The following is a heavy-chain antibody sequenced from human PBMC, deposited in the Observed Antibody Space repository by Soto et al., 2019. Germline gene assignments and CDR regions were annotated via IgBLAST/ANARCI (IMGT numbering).Heavy chain of an antibody. CDR3: SKTSITVCFGMDV. Sequence: EMQLVESGGGLVKPGGSLRLSCSASGFTFNTYTLNWVRQAPGKGLEWVSAIGSCSNYIYYNDSVKGRFTISRDNGKTELFLQMNSERVEDAAMYGCSKTSITVCFGMDVWGQGTTVTVSS. J-gene: IGHJ6*02. V-gene: IGHV3-21*01. D-gene: IGHD4-4*01. CDR2: IGSCSNYI. CDR1: GFTFNTYT.